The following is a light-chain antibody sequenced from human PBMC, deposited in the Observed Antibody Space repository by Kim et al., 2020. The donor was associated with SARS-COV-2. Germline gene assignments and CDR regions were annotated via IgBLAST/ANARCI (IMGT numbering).Light chain of an antibody. CDR2: AAS. CDR3: QKYNSAPWT. J-gene: IGKJ1*01. Sequence: ASVGDRVTITCRASQDITNSLAWYQQKPGKVPQVLIYAASTLQSGVPSRFSGSGSGTEFTLTIGSLQTEDVATYYCQKYNSAPWTFGPGTKVEIK. V-gene: IGKV1-27*01. CDR1: QDITNS.